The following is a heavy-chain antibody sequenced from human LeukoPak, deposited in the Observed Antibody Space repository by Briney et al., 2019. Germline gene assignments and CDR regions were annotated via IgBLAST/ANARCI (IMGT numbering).Heavy chain of an antibody. CDR2: ISSNGGS. CDR1: GFTFSSYA. J-gene: IGHJ3*01. CDR3: XXXWFRIKAVS. D-gene: IGHD3-22*01. V-gene: IGHV3-64D*06. Sequence: PGGSLRLSCSASGFTFSSYAMHWVRQAPGKGLEYVSGISSNGGSVYADSVKGRFTTSRDNSKNTLFLQMSSLRAEDTAVYYCXXXWFRIKAVSWGQGTMVTVSS.